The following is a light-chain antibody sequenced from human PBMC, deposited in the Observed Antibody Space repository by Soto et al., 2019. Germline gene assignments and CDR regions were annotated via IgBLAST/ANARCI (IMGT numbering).Light chain of an antibody. V-gene: IGKV3-20*01. CDR2: GAS. Sequence: EFVLTQSPGTLSLSPGARATLSCRASQSVSSSYLAWYQQKPGQAPRLLIYGASSRATGIPDRFSGSGSGTDFTLTISRLEPEDFAVYYCQQYTTFGQGTKVDIK. J-gene: IGKJ1*01. CDR1: QSVSSSY. CDR3: QQYTT.